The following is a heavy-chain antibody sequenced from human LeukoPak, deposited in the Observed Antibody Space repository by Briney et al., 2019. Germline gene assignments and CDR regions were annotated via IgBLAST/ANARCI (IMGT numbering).Heavy chain of an antibody. J-gene: IGHJ4*02. V-gene: IGHV1-18*01. D-gene: IGHD4-11*01. CDR3: AREGYSNYDFDY. CDR2: ISAHNGKS. Sequence: ASVKVSCKASGCIFSTYGISWVRQAPGQGLEWMGWISAHNGKSKYTQKFQGRVTMTTDTSTSTAYMELRSLRSDDTAVYYCAREGYSNYDFDYWGQGTLVTISS. CDR1: GCIFSTYG.